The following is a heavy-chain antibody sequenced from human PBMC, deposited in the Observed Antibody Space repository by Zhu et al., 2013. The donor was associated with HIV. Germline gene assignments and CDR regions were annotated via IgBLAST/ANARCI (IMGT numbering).Heavy chain of an antibody. V-gene: IGHV1-18*01. CDR2: ISGYNGKT. CDR3: ARGPSGSYLYYFDY. J-gene: IGHJ4*02. D-gene: IGHD1-26*01. Sequence: QVQLVQSGAEVKKPGASVKVSCRASGYVFTSFGISWLRQAPGQRLQWMGWISGYNGKTNYARNLQDRVTMTVDISSSTAYLELRSLRSDDTAIYYCARGPSGSYLYYFDYWGQGTLVTVSS. CDR1: GYVFTSFG.